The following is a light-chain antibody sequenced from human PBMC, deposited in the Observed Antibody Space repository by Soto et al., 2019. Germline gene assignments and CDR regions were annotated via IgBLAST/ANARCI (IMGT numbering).Light chain of an antibody. CDR3: CLSPGSLTRL. CDR2: EVN. Sequence: QSALTQPRSVSGSPGQSVTISCTATGRDVGDSSHVSWYQLHPGKAPKLMIYEVNNRPSGVPDRFSGSKSGSTASLTISGLQAEDEAEYYCCLSPGSLTRLLGGGTKLTVL. CDR1: GRDVGDSSH. V-gene: IGLV2-11*01. J-gene: IGLJ3*02.